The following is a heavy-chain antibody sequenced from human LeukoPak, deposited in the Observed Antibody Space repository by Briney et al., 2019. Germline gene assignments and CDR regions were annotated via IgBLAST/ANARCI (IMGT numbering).Heavy chain of an antibody. CDR1: GFSLSTSGMR. CDR2: IDWDDDK. V-gene: IGHV2-70*04. D-gene: IGHD2-21*02. CDR3: ARTPYCGGDCYVDY. Sequence: SGPALVKPTQTLTLTCTFSGFSLSTSGMRVSWIRQPPGKALEWLARIDWDDDKFYSTSLKTRLTISKDTSKNQVVLTMTNMDPVDTATCYCARTPYCGGDCYVDYWGQGTLVTVSS. J-gene: IGHJ4*02.